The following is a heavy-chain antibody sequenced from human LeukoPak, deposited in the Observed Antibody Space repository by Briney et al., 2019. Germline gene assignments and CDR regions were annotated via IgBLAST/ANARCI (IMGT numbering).Heavy chain of an antibody. CDR2: INSDGSST. CDR3: ARVEIYDYGDYERFDP. V-gene: IGHV3-74*01. D-gene: IGHD4-17*01. CDR1: GFTFSSYW. J-gene: IGHJ5*02. Sequence: PGGSLRLSCAASGFTFSSYWMHWVRQAPGKGLVWVSRINSDGSSTSYADSVKGRFTISRDNAKNTLYLQMNSLRAEDTAVYYCARVEIYDYGDYERFDPWGQGTLVTVSS.